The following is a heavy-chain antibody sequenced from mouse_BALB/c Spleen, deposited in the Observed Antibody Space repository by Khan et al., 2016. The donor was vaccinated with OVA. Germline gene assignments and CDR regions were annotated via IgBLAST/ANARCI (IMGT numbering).Heavy chain of an antibody. CDR3: ARDRIDY. V-gene: IGHV1-7*01. CDR2: INPSAGYT. Sequence: VQLQESGAELAKPGASVKMSCKASGHTFTSYWMHWVKQRPGQGLEWIGYINPSAGYTDYNQKFKDKATLTADKSSSTAYMQLNSLTSEDSAVYYCARDRIDYWGQGTTLTVSS. CDR1: GHTFTSYW. J-gene: IGHJ2*01.